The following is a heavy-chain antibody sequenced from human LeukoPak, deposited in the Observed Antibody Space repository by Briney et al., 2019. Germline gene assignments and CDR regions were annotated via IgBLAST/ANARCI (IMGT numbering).Heavy chain of an antibody. CDR2: IYDSGST. Sequence: SETLSLTCTVSGGSIRSSYYYRGWIRQPPGKGLEWIGSIYDSGSTYYNPSLKSRVTISVDTSKNQFSLKLNSVTAADTAVYYCGKGYYGMDVWGQGTTVIVSS. J-gene: IGHJ6*02. CDR1: GGSIRSSYYY. CDR3: GKGYYGMDV. V-gene: IGHV4-39*01.